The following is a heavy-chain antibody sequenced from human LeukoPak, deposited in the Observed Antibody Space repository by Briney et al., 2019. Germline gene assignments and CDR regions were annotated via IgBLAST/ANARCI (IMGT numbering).Heavy chain of an antibody. D-gene: IGHD4-17*01. J-gene: IGHJ6*03. CDR3: ARTPLGDYVGGDYYYYYMDV. CDR2: ISSSSSTI. V-gene: IGHV3-48*01. Sequence: PGGSLRLSCAASGFTFSSCSMNWVRQAPGKGLEWVSYISSSSSTIYYADSVKGRFTISRDNAKNSLYLQMNSLRAEDTAVYYCARTPLGDYVGGDYYYYYMDVWGKGTTVTVSS. CDR1: GFTFSSCS.